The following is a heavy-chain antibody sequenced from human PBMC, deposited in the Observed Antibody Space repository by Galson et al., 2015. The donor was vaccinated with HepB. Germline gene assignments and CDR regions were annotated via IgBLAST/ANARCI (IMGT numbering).Heavy chain of an antibody. V-gene: IGHV3-48*01. J-gene: IGHJ4*02. CDR2: ISSSSSTI. Sequence: SLRLSCAASGFTFSSYSMNWVRQAPGKGLEWVSYISSSSSTIYYADSVKGRFTISRDNAKNSLYLQMNSLRAEDTAVYYCARDMAFPSSYYDYIWGSYPTFDYWGQGTLVTVSS. CDR3: ARDMAFPSSYYDYIWGSYPTFDY. CDR1: GFTFSSYS. D-gene: IGHD3-16*02.